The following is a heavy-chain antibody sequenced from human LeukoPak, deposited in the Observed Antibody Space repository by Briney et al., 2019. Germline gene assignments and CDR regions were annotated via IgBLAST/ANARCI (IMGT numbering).Heavy chain of an antibody. Sequence: GRSLRLSCAVSGFTFSSYWMSWVRQAPGKGLEWVANIKQDRSEEEYVDSVKGRFTISRDNAKNSLFLQMNTLRAEDTAVYYCARDPYSSTWSYGMDVWAQGTTVTVPS. J-gene: IGHJ6*02. CDR1: GFTFSSYW. CDR3: ARDPYSSTWSYGMDV. V-gene: IGHV3-7*05. CDR2: IKQDRSEE. D-gene: IGHD6-6*01.